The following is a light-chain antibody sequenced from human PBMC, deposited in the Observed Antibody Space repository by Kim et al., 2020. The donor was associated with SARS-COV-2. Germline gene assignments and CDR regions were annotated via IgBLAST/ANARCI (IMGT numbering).Light chain of an antibody. CDR3: QQRNNRGLT. CDR2: DAS. CDR1: LRINTY. J-gene: IGKJ4*01. Sequence: LLPGERPTPPRRPSLRINTYLAWFQQKPGQAPRLLIYDASNRATGVPARFSGSGSGTDFTLTISSLEPEDFAVYYCQQRNNRGLTFGGGTKVDIK. V-gene: IGKV3-11*01.